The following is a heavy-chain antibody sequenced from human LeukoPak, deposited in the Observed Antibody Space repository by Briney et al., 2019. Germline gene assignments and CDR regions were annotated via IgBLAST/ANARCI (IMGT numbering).Heavy chain of an antibody. CDR2: INPNSGGT. J-gene: IGHJ4*02. CDR3: ARVGSYYDSSGYYGDY. D-gene: IGHD3-22*01. CDR1: GYTFTGYY. Sequence: ASVKVSCKASGYTFTGYYMHWVRQAPGQGPEWMGWINPNSGGTNYAQKFQGRVTMTRDTSISTAYMELSRLRSDDTAVYYCARVGSYYDSSGYYGDYWGQGTLVTVSS. V-gene: IGHV1-2*02.